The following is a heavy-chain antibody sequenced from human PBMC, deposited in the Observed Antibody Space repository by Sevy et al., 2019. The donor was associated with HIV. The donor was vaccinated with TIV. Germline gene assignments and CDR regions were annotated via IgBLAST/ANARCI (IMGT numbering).Heavy chain of an antibody. CDR1: GGTFSSYG. Sequence: ASVKVSCKASGGTFSSYGLSWVRQAPGQGLEWMGRIIPIFGTTNYAQKFQGRVTIIADESTSTAYMELSSLRSEDTAVYYCAREYYYESSGYYFFDSWGQGTLVTVSS. D-gene: IGHD3-22*01. J-gene: IGHJ4*02. CDR3: AREYYYESSGYYFFDS. V-gene: IGHV1-69*13. CDR2: IIPIFGTT.